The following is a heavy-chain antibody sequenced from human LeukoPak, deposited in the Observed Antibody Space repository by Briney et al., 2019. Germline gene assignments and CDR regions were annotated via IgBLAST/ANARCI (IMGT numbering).Heavy chain of an antibody. CDR2: IYTSGST. J-gene: IGHJ4*02. V-gene: IGHV4-61*02. D-gene: IGHD5/OR15-5a*01. CDR3: ARGLGY. CDR1: GGSISSGSYY. Sequence: PSETLSLTCTVSGGSISSGSYYWSWIRQPAGKGLEWIGRIYTSGSTNYNPSLKGRVTISVDTSKNQSSLKLSSVTAADTAVYYCARGLGYWGQGTLVTVSS.